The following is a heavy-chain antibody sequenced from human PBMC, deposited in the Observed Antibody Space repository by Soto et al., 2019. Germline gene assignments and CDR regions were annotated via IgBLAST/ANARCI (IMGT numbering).Heavy chain of an antibody. D-gene: IGHD7-27*01. CDR1: GLTLSHAW. J-gene: IGHJ4*02. CDR2: IKTKGEGGTM. V-gene: IGHV3-15*07. CDR3: GADLPGVRTNWGFDY. Sequence: EVQLVESGGGFVEPGGSLRLSCVGSGLTLSHAWMTWVRQAPGKGLEWVGRIKTKGEGGTMDYAAPVKGRFSVARDDSENTLYLHMSSLNSEDTAMYYCGADLPGVRTNWGFDYWGQGTLVSVS.